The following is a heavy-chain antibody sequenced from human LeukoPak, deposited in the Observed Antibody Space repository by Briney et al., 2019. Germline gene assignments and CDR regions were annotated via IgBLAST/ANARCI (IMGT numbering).Heavy chain of an antibody. CDR2: IKQSGRT. CDR3: ARGWFGFWHNSYADDNAFDI. Sequence: SQTLSLTCAVYTASFSGYYWSWIRQVPGKGLEWIGAIKQSGRTNYNTSLKSRVTISVETSKNQISLKLSFVTATDTAIYYGARGWFGFWHNSYADDNAFDIWGQGTKVTVSS. D-gene: IGHD5-18*01. J-gene: IGHJ3*02. V-gene: IGHV4-34*01. CDR1: TASFSGYY.